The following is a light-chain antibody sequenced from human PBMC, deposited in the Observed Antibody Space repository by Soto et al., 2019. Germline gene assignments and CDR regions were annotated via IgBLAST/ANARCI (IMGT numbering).Light chain of an antibody. CDR1: QGISSY. CDR3: QQLNNYPLT. Sequence: DIQMTQSPSSLSASVGDRVTITCRASQGISSYLAWYQQKPGKAPKLLNYAASTLQSGVPSRFSGSGSGTEFTLTISSLQPEDFATYYCQQLNNYPLTFGGGTKVDIK. J-gene: IGKJ4*01. V-gene: IGKV1-9*01. CDR2: AAS.